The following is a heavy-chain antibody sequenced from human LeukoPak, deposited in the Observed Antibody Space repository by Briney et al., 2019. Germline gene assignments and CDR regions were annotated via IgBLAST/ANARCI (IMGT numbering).Heavy chain of an antibody. Sequence: GESLKISCKGSGYSFTSYWIGWVRQMPGKGLEWMGIIYLADSGIRYSPSFQGQVTISADKSISTAYLQWSSLKASDTAMYYCATSGYYYGHFQHWGQGTLVTVSS. CDR1: GYSFTSYW. CDR2: IYLADSGI. D-gene: IGHD3-22*01. CDR3: ATSGYYYGHFQH. J-gene: IGHJ1*01. V-gene: IGHV5-51*01.